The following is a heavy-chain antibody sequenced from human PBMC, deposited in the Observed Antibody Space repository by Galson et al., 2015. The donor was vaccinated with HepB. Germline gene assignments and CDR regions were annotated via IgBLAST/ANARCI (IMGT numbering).Heavy chain of an antibody. CDR1: GGSFSGYY. J-gene: IGHJ5*02. V-gene: IGHV4-34*01. D-gene: IGHD3/OR15-3a*01. CDR3: ARGLDWNPTLPCWFDP. Sequence: SETLSLTCAVYGGSFSGYYWSWIRQSPGKGLEWIGEINHSGGTDYNPSLKSRVTISADTSKKQFSLKLSSVTAADTAVYYCARGLDWNPTLPCWFDPWGQGTLVTVSS. CDR2: INHSGGT.